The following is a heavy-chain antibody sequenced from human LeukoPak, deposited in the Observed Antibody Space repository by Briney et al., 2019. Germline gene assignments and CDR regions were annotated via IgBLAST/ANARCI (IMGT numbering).Heavy chain of an antibody. CDR2: INHSGST. D-gene: IGHD2-21*02. CDR1: GGSFSGYY. J-gene: IGHJ5*02. CDR3: AREPQGDLPWFDP. Sequence: SETLSLTCAVYGGSFSGYYWGWIRQPPGKGLEWIGEINHSGSTNYNPSLKSRVTISVDTSKNQFSLKLSSVTAADTAVYYCAREPQGDLPWFDPWGQGTLVTVSS. V-gene: IGHV4-34*01.